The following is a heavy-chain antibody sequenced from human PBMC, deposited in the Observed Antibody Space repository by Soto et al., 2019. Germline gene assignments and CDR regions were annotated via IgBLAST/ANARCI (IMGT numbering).Heavy chain of an antibody. CDR1: GGSISSSNW. CDR2: IYHGGST. V-gene: IGHV4-4*02. J-gene: IGHJ5*02. CDR3: ASKKIAARRGGWFDP. D-gene: IGHD6-6*01. Sequence: KPSETLSLTCAVSGGSISSSNWWSWVRQPPGKGLEWIGEIYHGGSTNYNPSLKSRVTISVDKSKNQFSLKLSSVTAADTAVYYCASKKIAARRGGWFDPWGQGTLVTVSS.